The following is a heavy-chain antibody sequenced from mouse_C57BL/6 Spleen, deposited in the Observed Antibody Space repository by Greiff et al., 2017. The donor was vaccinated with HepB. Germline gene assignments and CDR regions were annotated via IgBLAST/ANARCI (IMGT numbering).Heavy chain of an antibody. CDR3: ARHGGQLKAWFAY. CDR2: ISSGGSYT. V-gene: IGHV5-6*02. Sequence: DVKLVESGGDLVKPGGSLKLSCAASGFTFSSYGMSWVRQTPDKRLEWVATISSGGSYTYYPDSVKGRFTISRDNAKNTLYLQMSSLKSEDTAMYYCARHGGQLKAWFAYWGQGTLVTVSA. CDR1: GFTFSSYG. J-gene: IGHJ3*01. D-gene: IGHD3-2*02.